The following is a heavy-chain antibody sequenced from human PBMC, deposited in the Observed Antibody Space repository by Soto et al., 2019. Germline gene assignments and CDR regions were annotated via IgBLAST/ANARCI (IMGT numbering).Heavy chain of an antibody. CDR1: GGSFYSNNW. Sequence: SETLSLTCAVSGGSFYSNNWWTWVRQPPGQGLEWIGEIYRTGRSNYNPSLKSRVTISLDKSENQFSLKVTSLTAADTAVYYCASRDPGTSVDYWGQGTLVTPSS. V-gene: IGHV4-4*02. D-gene: IGHD1-7*01. CDR2: IYRTGRS. J-gene: IGHJ4*01. CDR3: ASRDPGTSVDY.